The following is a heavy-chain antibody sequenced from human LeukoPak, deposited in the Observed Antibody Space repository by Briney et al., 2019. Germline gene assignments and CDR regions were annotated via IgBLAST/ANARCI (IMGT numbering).Heavy chain of an antibody. CDR3: ARSQYGTGMS. V-gene: IGHV3-53*01. CDR2: IFSGGNT. D-gene: IGHD3-10*01. CDR1: GFTVSNNY. Sequence: GGSLRLSCAASGFTVSNNYMSWVRQAPGKGLEWVSVIFSGGNTYYADSVKDRFTISRDNSKNTLYLQMHSLRAEDTAVYYCARSQYGTGMSWGQGTLVTVSS. J-gene: IGHJ4*02.